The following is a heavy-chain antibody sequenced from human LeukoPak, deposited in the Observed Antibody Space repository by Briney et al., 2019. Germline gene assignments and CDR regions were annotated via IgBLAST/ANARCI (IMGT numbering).Heavy chain of an antibody. CDR2: IYTSGST. CDR3: ARGIPRIFDY. V-gene: IGHV4-61*02. Sequence: SETLSLTCTVSGGSISSGSYYWSWIQQPAGKGLEWIGRIYTSGSTNYNPSLKSRVTISVDTSKNQFSLKLSSVTAADTAVYYCARGIPRIFDYWGQGTLGTVSS. D-gene: IGHD2/OR15-2a*01. CDR1: GGSISSGSYY. J-gene: IGHJ4*02.